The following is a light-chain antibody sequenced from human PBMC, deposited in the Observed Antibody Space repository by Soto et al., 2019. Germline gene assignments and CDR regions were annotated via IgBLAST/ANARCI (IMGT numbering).Light chain of an antibody. CDR1: QSVSSY. CDR3: QQRSNWTPT. CDR2: DAS. Sequence: EIVLTQFPAIPSVSPGERATLSCRASQSVSSYLAWYQQKPGQAPRLLIYDASNRATGIPARFSGSGSGTDFTLTISSLEPEDFAVYYCQQRSNWTPTFGQGTRLEIK. V-gene: IGKV3-11*01. J-gene: IGKJ5*01.